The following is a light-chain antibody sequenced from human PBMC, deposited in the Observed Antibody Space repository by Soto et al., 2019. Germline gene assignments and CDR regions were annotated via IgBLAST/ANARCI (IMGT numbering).Light chain of an antibody. Sequence: DIVLTQSPATLSLSPGERATLYCGASQRVSGGFLAWYQQKPGLAPRLILYDTSFRATGIPDRFSGSGSGTDFTLSISRFDPEDFAVYYCHHYGSSSSFGQGTKADI. CDR3: HHYGSSSS. CDR2: DTS. J-gene: IGKJ1*01. CDR1: QRVSGGF. V-gene: IGKV3D-20*01.